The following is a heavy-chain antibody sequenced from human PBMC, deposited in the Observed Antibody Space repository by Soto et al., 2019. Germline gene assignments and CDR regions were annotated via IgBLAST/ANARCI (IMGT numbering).Heavy chain of an antibody. CDR3: ARFPGTTGTDYMDV. V-gene: IGHV3-21*01. Sequence: GGSLRLSCAASGFTFSSYSMNWVRQAPGKGLEWVSSISSSSSYIYYADSVKGRFTISRDNAKNSLYLQMNSLRADDTAVYYCARFPGTTGTDYMDVWGKGTTVTVSS. D-gene: IGHD1-1*01. CDR1: GFTFSSYS. J-gene: IGHJ6*03. CDR2: ISSSSSYI.